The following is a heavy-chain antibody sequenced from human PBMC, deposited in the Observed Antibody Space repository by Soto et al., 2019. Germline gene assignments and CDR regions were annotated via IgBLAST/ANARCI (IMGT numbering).Heavy chain of an antibody. D-gene: IGHD1-7*01. J-gene: IGHJ6*03. CDR3: AGTTSHQWYYMDV. CDR1: VDSVSSNSAA. V-gene: IGHV6-1*01. Sequence: SQTLSLTCAISVDSVSSNSAAWYWIRLSPSRGLEWLARTYYRSRWYNDYAVSVRSRITVNPDTSKNQFSLQLTSVTPEDTAVYYCAGTTSHQWYYMDVWGKGTTVTVSS. CDR2: TYYRSRWYN.